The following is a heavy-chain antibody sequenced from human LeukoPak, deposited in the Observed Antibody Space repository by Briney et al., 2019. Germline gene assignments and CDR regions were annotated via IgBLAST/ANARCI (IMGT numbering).Heavy chain of an antibody. CDR1: GFTFSSYG. CDR3: AREYYDILTGRGPGAFDI. CDR2: ISYDGSNK. Sequence: PGGSLRLSCAASGFTFSSYGMHWVRQAPGKGLEWVAVISYDGSNKYYADSVKGRFTISRDNSKNTLYLQMSSLRAEDTAVYCCAREYYDILTGRGPGAFDIWGQGTMVTVSS. V-gene: IGHV3-30*03. D-gene: IGHD3-9*01. J-gene: IGHJ3*02.